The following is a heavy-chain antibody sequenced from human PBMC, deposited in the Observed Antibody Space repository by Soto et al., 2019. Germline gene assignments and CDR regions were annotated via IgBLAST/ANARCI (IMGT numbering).Heavy chain of an antibody. CDR2: ISNSGNTI. D-gene: IGHD1-20*01. J-gene: IGHJ6*02. Sequence: GGSLRLSCAASGFVFKNYEMNWVRQAPGKGLEWISYISNSGNTIYVADSMRGRFTISRDNAKNSLFLQMNSLRADDTAVYYCARDIDNRDYYYGLDVWGQGTTVTVSS. CDR3: ARDIDNRDYYYGLDV. CDR1: GFVFKNYE. V-gene: IGHV3-48*03.